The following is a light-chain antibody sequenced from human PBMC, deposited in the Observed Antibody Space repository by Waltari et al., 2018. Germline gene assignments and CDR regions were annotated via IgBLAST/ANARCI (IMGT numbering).Light chain of an antibody. CDR3: SSYSSSSSHVV. J-gene: IGLJ2*01. V-gene: IGLV2-14*01. CDR2: DVS. CDR1: SSDVGGYDY. Sequence: QSALTQPASVSGSPGQSITISCTGTSSDVGGYDYVSWYQQHPGKAPKLMIYDVSNRPSGVSNRFSGSKPGNTSSLTISGLQAEDEADYSCSSYSSSSSHVVFGGGTKLTVL.